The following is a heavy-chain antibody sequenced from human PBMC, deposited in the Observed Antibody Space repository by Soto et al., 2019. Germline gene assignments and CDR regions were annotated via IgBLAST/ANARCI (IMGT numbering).Heavy chain of an antibody. J-gene: IGHJ4*02. D-gene: IGHD3-22*01. CDR2: INPSGGST. V-gene: IGHV1-46*01. CDR3: ARPLGHYDSSGYYFDY. Sequence: ASVKGSCKASGYTFTSYYMHWLRQAPGQGLEWMGIINPSGGSTSYAQKFQGRVTMTRDTSTSTVYMELSSLRSEDTAVYYCARPLGHYDSSGYYFDYWGQGTLVTVSS. CDR1: GYTFTSYY.